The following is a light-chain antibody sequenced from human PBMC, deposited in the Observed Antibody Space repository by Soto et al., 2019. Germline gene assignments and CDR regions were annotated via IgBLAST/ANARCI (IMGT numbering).Light chain of an antibody. J-gene: IGKJ4*01. V-gene: IGKV1-9*01. CDR1: QGISSH. CDR2: GAS. CDR3: HELYSDLFT. Sequence: EIQLTQSPSFLSASVGDRVTITCRASQGISSHLAWYQQKPGKAPKLLIYGASTLQSGVSSRFSGSGSGTEFTLTISSLQPEDFATYYCHELYSDLFTFGGGTKVEIK.